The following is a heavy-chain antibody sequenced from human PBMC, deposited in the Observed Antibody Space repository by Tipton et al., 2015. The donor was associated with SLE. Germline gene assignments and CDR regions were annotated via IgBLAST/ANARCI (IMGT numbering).Heavy chain of an antibody. CDR2: INHSGST. CDR1: GGSISSSSYY. D-gene: IGHD2-2*02. CDR3: ARGPLYCSSTSCYTRRAFDI. V-gene: IGHV4-39*07. Sequence: TLSLTCTVSGGSISSSSYYWSWIRQPPGKGLEWIGEINHSGSTNYNPSLKSRVTISVDASKNQFSLKLSSVTAADTAVYYCARGPLYCSSTSCYTRRAFDIWGQGTMVTVSS. J-gene: IGHJ3*02.